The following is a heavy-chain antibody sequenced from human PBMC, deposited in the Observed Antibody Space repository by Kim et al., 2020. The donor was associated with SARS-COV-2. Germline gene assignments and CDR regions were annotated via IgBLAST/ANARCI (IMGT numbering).Heavy chain of an antibody. Sequence: GGSLRLSCVVSGFTFSNYAMTWVRQAPGKGLEWVSVISNSGDSTYYASSVKGWLTTSRDNSKNTLYLQMNSLRAEESVGYYCAKPLSDLAYYYFDYWGQG. J-gene: IGHJ4*02. CDR1: GFTFSNYA. D-gene: IGHD2-21*01. V-gene: IGHV3-23*01. CDR2: ISNSGDST. CDR3: AKPLSDLAYYYFDY.